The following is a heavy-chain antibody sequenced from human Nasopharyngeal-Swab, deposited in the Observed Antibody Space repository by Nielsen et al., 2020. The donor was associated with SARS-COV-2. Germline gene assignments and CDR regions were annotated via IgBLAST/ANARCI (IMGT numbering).Heavy chain of an antibody. V-gene: IGHV4-38-2*02. D-gene: IGHD3-3*01. CDR2: IYYSGST. CDR1: GYSISSSYY. J-gene: IGHJ4*02. Sequence: SETLSLTCTVSGYSISSSYYWGWIRQPPGKGLEWIGSIYYSGSTYYNPSLKSRVTISVDTSKNQFSLKLSSVTAADTAVYYCARVGTIFGVVIADYWGQGTLVTVSS. CDR3: ARVGTIFGVVIADY.